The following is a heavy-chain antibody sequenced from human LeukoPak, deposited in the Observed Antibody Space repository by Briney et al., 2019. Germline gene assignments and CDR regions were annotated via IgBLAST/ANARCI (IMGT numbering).Heavy chain of an antibody. CDR1: GFTFSTYA. J-gene: IGHJ4*02. Sequence: GGSLRLSCAASGFTFSTYAMSWVRQAPGKGLEWVSAFSVGGGTTFYADSVKGRFTISRDNSKNMLYLQMNSLRAEDTAVYYCARTPAYCGGDCYSTFDRWDQGTLVTVSS. CDR3: ARTPAYCGGDCYSTFDR. V-gene: IGHV3-23*01. CDR2: FSVGGGTT. D-gene: IGHD2-21*02.